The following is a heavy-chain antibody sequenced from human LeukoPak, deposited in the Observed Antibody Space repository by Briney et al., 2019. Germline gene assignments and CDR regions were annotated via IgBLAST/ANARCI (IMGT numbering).Heavy chain of an antibody. J-gene: IGHJ4*02. V-gene: IGHV1-3*01. D-gene: IGHD1-26*01. CDR3: ARDKGGTFDY. CDR1: GYTFINHA. Sequence: ASVKVSCKASGYTFINHAMHWVRQAPGQRLEWMGWINAGNGNTKYSQNFQGRVTITRDTSASTAYMELSSLRSEDTSVYSCARDKGGTFDYWGQGTLVTVSS. CDR2: INAGNGNT.